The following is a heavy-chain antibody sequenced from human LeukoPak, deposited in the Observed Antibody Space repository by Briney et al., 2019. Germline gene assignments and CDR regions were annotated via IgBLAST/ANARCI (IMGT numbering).Heavy chain of an antibody. CDR2: IYHSGST. V-gene: IGHV4-59*04. J-gene: IGHJ4*02. CDR3: ARRSNYVDY. D-gene: IGHD2-2*01. CDR1: GGSISSYY. Sequence: SETLSLTCTVSGGSISSYYWSWIRQPPGKGLEWIGYIYHSGSTYYNPSLKSRVTISVDRSKNQFSLKLSSVTAADTAVYYCARRSNYVDYWGQGTLVTVSS.